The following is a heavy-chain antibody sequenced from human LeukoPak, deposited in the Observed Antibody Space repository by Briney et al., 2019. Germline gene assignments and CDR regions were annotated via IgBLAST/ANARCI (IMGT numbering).Heavy chain of an antibody. J-gene: IGHJ6*02. Sequence: PGGSLRLSCAASGFTFSSYAMGWVRQAPGKGLEWVSAISGSAISTYYADSVKGRFTISRDNSKNTLYLQMSSLRAEDTAVYYCAKDLFTSSPVGYYGMDVWGQGTTVTVSS. D-gene: IGHD2-2*01. CDR3: AKDLFTSSPVGYYGMDV. V-gene: IGHV3-23*01. CDR2: ISGSAIST. CDR1: GFTFSSYA.